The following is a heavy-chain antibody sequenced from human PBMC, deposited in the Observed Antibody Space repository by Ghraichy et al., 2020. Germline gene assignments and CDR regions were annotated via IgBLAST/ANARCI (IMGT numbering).Heavy chain of an antibody. CDR2: IYYSGST. CDR1: GGSISSYY. Sequence: SETLSLTCTVSGGSISSYYWSWIRQPPGKGLEWIGYIYYSGSTNYNPSLKSRVTISVDTSKNQFSLKLSSVTAADTAVYYCARWSQWELPPDYWGQGTLVTVSS. V-gene: IGHV4-59*08. D-gene: IGHD1-26*01. CDR3: ARWSQWELPPDY. J-gene: IGHJ4*02.